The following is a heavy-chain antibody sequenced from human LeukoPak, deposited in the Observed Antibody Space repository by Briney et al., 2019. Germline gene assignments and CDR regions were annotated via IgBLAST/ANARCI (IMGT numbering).Heavy chain of an antibody. CDR1: GFTVSSNY. Sequence: GGSLRLSCAASGFTVSSNYMSWVRQAPGKGLEWVSVIYSGGSTYYADSVKGRFTISRDNSKNTLYLQMNSLRAEDTAVYYCARDYDFWSGYYTDYGMDVWGQGTTVTVSS. D-gene: IGHD3-3*01. V-gene: IGHV3-66*01. CDR3: ARDYDFWSGYYTDYGMDV. CDR2: IYSGGST. J-gene: IGHJ6*02.